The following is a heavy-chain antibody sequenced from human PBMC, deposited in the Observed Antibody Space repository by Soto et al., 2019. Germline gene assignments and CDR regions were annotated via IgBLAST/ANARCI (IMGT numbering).Heavy chain of an antibody. CDR1: GFTFSHAW. J-gene: IGHJ4*02. D-gene: IGHD5-18*01. CDR3: ARVNTTLVDHFDC. V-gene: IGHV3-15*01. CDR2: IKSKAEGETK. Sequence: PGGSLRLSCAASGFTFSHAWMSWVRQAPGKGLEWVGRIKSKAEGETKDYGAPVRGRFTISRDKSKNTLYLHMNGLRVEDTAVYYCARVNTTLVDHFDCWGQGTLVTVSS.